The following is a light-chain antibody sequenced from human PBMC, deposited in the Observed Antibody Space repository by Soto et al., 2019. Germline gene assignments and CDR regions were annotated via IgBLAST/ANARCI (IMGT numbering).Light chain of an antibody. CDR1: QSISSW. CDR3: QQRYGPPRLT. CDR2: KAS. Sequence: DIQRALATWRLYASVGDRVTITCRVSQSISSWLAWYQQQPGKAPPLLIYKASSLESGVPSRFSGSGSGTDSTLTISSLQPPDFAPFYCQQRYGPPRLTFGGGTKVDIK. V-gene: IGKV1-5*03. J-gene: IGKJ4*01.